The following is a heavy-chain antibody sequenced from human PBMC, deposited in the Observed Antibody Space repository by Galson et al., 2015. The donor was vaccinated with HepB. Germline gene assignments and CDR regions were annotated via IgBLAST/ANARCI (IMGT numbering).Heavy chain of an antibody. CDR1: GGSISSYY. CDR3: ARYLPGGTAFDY. CDR2: IYYSGST. Sequence: SETLSLTCTVSGGSISSYYWSWIRQPPGKGLEWIGYIYYSGSTNYNPSLKSRVTISVDTSKNQFSLKLSSVTAADTAVYYCARYLPGGTAFDYWGQGTLVTVSS. V-gene: IGHV4-59*01. D-gene: IGHD2-2*01. J-gene: IGHJ4*02.